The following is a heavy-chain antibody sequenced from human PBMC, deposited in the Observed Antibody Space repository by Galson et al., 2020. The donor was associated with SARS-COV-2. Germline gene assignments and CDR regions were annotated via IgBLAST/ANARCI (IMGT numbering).Heavy chain of an antibody. CDR2: TYYRSKWYN. J-gene: IGHJ4*02. CDR1: GDSVSSNGAA. CDR3: AREVNPRWRSFDY. Sequence: SETLSLTCAISGDSVSSNGAAWNWIRQSPSRGLEWLGRTYYRSKWYNEYAEYMKSRITINSDTSKNQFSLQVNSVIPEDTAVYYCAREVNPRWRSFDYWGQGTLVTVSS. V-gene: IGHV6-1*01.